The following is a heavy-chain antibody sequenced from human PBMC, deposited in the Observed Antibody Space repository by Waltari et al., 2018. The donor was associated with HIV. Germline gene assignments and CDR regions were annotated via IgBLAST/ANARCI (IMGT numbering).Heavy chain of an antibody. Sequence: EVQLLESGGGLVQPGGSLRLSCAASGFNFRAYIMTWVRQAPGEGLEWVSGISATGKTYYADSVKCRFTISRDNSKNTLSLLMNSLRVEDTAVYYCAKVSVGIPVAGTKVSWGQGTLVTVSS. D-gene: IGHD6-19*01. CDR3: AKVSVGIPVAGTKVS. J-gene: IGHJ5*02. CDR2: ISATGKT. V-gene: IGHV3-23*01. CDR1: GFNFRAYI.